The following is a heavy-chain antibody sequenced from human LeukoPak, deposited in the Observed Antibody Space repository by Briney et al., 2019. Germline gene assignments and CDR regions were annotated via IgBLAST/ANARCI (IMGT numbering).Heavy chain of an antibody. J-gene: IGHJ5*02. D-gene: IGHD3-16*01. CDR2: INHSGST. V-gene: IGHV4-34*01. CDR3: ARATSYDRVTRYDPAWFGP. CDR1: GGSLSGFY. Sequence: SETLSLTCAVYGGSLSGFYWGWVRQPPGKGLEWVGEINHSGSTNYNPSLKSRVTMSMDTSKKQLSLRGTSLTAAATAVYSCARATSYDRVTRYDPAWFGPWGQGTLVTVSS.